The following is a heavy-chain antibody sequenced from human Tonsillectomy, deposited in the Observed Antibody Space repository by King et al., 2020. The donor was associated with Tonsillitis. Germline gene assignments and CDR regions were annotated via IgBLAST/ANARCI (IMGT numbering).Heavy chain of an antibody. CDR3: AKHKVATMPRDAFDF. CDR2: ISGSGGSP. Sequence: VQLVASGGGLVQPGGSLRLSCAASGFTFSSYAMSWVRQAPGKGLEWVSAISGSGGSPYSADSVKGRFTISRDNSKNTLYLQMNSLRAEATAVYYCAKHKVATMPRDAFDFWGQGTMVTVSS. V-gene: IGHV3-23*04. J-gene: IGHJ3*01. D-gene: IGHD5-12*01. CDR1: GFTFSSYA.